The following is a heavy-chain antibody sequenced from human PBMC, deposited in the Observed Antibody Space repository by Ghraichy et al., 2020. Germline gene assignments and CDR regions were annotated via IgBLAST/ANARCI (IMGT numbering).Heavy chain of an antibody. CDR2: ASPRGIT. Sequence: SETLSLTCAVSGDSISGVAYFWGWVRQPAGKGLEWIGRASPRGITNYNFSLKSRATISVDTSKNHLTLRLRSVTAADTAVYYCAREGKEDFYSAQPNYMDVWGTGTTVTVSS. V-gene: IGHV4-61*02. D-gene: IGHD3-3*01. CDR1: GDSISGVAYF. J-gene: IGHJ6*03. CDR3: AREGKEDFYSAQPNYMDV.